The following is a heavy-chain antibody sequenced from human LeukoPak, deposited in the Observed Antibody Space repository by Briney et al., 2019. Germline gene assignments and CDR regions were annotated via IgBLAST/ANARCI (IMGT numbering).Heavy chain of an antibody. CDR3: ARGSGFFQVPLYAFDI. Sequence: PSETLSLTCAVYGGSFSGYYWSWIRQPPGKGLEWNGEINHSGSTNYNPSLKSRVTISVDTSKNQFSLKLSSVTAADTAVYYCARGSGFFQVPLYAFDIWGQGTKVTVSS. CDR1: GGSFSGYY. V-gene: IGHV4-34*01. CDR2: INHSGST. D-gene: IGHD2/OR15-2a*01. J-gene: IGHJ3*02.